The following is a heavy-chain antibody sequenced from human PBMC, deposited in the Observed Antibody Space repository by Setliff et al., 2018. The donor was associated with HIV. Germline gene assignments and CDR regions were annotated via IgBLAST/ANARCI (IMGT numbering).Heavy chain of an antibody. Sequence: SETLSLTCTVSHYSINSEYYWGWFRQPPGKGLEYIGSIYQSGSTYCSPSLKSRVSMSIDTSKDQFSLRLKSLTASDTAVYYCARLDTIMLYSDCWGQGTLVTVSS. D-gene: IGHD3-16*01. CDR2: IYQSGST. J-gene: IGHJ4*02. CDR3: ARLDTIMLYSDC. V-gene: IGHV4-38-2*02. CDR1: HYSINSEYY.